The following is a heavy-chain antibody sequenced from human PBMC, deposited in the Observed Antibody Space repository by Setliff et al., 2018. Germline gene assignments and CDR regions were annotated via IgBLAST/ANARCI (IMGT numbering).Heavy chain of an antibody. D-gene: IGHD3-10*01. Sequence: ASVTVSCKASGYTFTTYAMCWMRQAPGQGLEWMGWINTNTGNPSYAQGFTGRFVFSLDTSVTTAYLQISSLKPEDSAVYYCARASWFGTIVYKGDYYMDVWGKGTTVTVS. J-gene: IGHJ6*03. CDR1: GYTFTTYA. CDR2: INTNTGNP. CDR3: ARASWFGTIVYKGDYYMDV. V-gene: IGHV7-4-1*02.